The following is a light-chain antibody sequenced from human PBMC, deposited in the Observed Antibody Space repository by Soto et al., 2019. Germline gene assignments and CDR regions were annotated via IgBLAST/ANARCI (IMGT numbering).Light chain of an antibody. Sequence: EIVFTQSPASLSLSVGERATLSCGAGQRIDSNYVACSQQRPGQAPWLLIYHASNRATGSPARFSGSGSGTDFTLTISSLEPEDFAVYYCQQYGSSGTFGQGTKVDI. CDR3: QQYGSSGT. CDR2: HAS. CDR1: QRIDSNY. V-gene: IGKV3D-20*01. J-gene: IGKJ1*01.